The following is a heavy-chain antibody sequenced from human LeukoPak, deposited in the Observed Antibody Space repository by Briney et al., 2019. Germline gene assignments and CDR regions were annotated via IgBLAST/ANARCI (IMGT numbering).Heavy chain of an antibody. V-gene: IGHV4-39*07. CDR1: GGSISSSPYY. CDR2: IYYSGTT. Sequence: PSETLSLTCTVSGGSISSSPYYWGWIRQPPGKGLEWIVSIYYSGTTHYNPSLESRVTISVDTSKNQFSLKLSSVTAADTAVYYCARVGGGSPYYYYYYMDVWGKGTTVTISS. J-gene: IGHJ6*03. CDR3: ARVGGGSPYYYYYYMDV. D-gene: IGHD3-16*01.